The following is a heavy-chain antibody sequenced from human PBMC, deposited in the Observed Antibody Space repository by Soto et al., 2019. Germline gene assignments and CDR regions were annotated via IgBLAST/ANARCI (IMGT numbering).Heavy chain of an antibody. J-gene: IGHJ6*02. D-gene: IGHD5-12*01. CDR3: ARDPRRDGYNEKWYYYGMDV. Sequence: GGSLRLSCAASGFTFSSYGMHWVRQAPGKGLEWVAVIWYDGSNKYYADSVKGRFTISRDNSKNTLYLQMNSLRAEDTAVYYCARDPRRDGYNEKWYYYGMDVWGQGTTVTVSS. CDR1: GFTFSSYG. CDR2: IWYDGSNK. V-gene: IGHV3-33*01.